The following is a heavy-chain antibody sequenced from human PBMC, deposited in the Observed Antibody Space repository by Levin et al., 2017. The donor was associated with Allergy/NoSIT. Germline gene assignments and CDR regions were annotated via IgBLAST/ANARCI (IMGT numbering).Heavy chain of an antibody. CDR3: SRWNGPHTESYLDC. D-gene: IGHD3-3*01. V-gene: IGHV3-30*03. J-gene: IGHJ4*02. CDR2: ISHDGSNQ. CDR1: GFSFSSNG. Sequence: PGGSLRLSCAASGFSFSSNGMHWVRQAPGKGLEWVAAISHDGSNQFYADFVKGRFTISRDNSKNTLNLQMNSLRTEDTAVYFCSRWNGPHTESYLDCWGQGTLVTVSS.